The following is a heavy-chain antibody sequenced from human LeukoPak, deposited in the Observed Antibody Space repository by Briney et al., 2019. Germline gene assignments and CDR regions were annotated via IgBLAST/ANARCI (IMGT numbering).Heavy chain of an antibody. CDR2: FDPEDGET. Sequence: ASVKVSCKVSGYTLTELSMHCVRQAPGKGLGWRGGFDPEDGETIYAQKFQGRVTMTEDTSTDTAYMELSSLRSEDTAVYYCATGQVGDFWSGYYYYWGQGTLVTVSS. J-gene: IGHJ4*02. CDR3: ATGQVGDFWSGYYYY. D-gene: IGHD3-3*01. V-gene: IGHV1-24*01. CDR1: GYTLTELS.